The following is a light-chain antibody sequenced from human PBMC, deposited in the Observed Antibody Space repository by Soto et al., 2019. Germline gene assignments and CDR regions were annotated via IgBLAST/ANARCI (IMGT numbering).Light chain of an antibody. CDR3: QHSYSLPPWT. CDR2: RAS. J-gene: IGKJ1*01. Sequence: IQITQYTSSLSASVGDRVTVSCRASQSISTYLNWYQQKPGTAPRLLIYRASSVKSGVPPRFSGSGSGRDFTLTISSLRPEDTATYFCQHSYSLPPWTFGQGTKVDIK. V-gene: IGKV1-39*01. CDR1: QSISTY.